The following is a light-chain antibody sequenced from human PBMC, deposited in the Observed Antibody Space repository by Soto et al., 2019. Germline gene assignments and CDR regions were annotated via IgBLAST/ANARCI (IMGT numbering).Light chain of an antibody. V-gene: IGKV3-20*01. J-gene: IGKJ1*01. CDR3: QQYGSSGT. Sequence: EIVLTQSPGTLSLSPGERATVSCRASQSVSNNYLAWYQQKPGQAPRLLIYGAANRATGIPDRFSGSGSGTDITLTISRLEPEDFAVYYCQQYGSSGTFGQGTKVDIK. CDR1: QSVSNNY. CDR2: GAA.